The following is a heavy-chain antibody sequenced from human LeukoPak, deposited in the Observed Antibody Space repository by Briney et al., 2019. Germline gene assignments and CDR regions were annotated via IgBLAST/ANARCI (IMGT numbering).Heavy chain of an antibody. CDR1: GFTFSSYS. D-gene: IGHD3-22*01. V-gene: IGHV3-21*01. J-gene: IGHJ3*02. CDR2: ISSSSSYI. Sequence: PGGSLRPSCAASGFTFSSYSMNWVRQAPGKGLEWVSSISSSSSYIYYADSVKGRFTISRDNAKNSLYLQMNSLRAEDTAVYYCARDRYYDSSGYHSWKAFDIWGQGTMVTVSS. CDR3: ARDRYYDSSGYHSWKAFDI.